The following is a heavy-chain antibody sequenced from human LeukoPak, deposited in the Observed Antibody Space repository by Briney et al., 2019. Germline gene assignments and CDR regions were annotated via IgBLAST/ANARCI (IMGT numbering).Heavy chain of an antibody. CDR2: VYDSGST. CDR1: GGSIGTYY. J-gene: IGHJ4*02. D-gene: IGHD2-8*02. Sequence: SETLSLTCTVSGGSIGTYYWSWIRQPPGKGLEWIGYVYDSGSTTYNPSLTSRVTISVDTSKSQFSLKLSSVTAADTAVYYCAGEHAGGYRFDYWGQGTLVTVSS. V-gene: IGHV4-59*01. CDR3: AGEHAGGYRFDY.